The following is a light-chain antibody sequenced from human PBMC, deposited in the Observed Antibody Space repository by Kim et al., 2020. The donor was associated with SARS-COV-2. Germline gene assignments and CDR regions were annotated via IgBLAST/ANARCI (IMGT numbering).Light chain of an antibody. CDR3: QQYASLPLT. V-gene: IGKV3-20*01. J-gene: IGKJ4*01. CDR2: GAS. Sequence: SPGDRAPLSCRASQSVSSNYLAWYQQKPGQAPRLLIRGASSRVTGIPDRFSGSGSGTDFSLTISRLEPEDFAVYYCQQYASLPLTFGGGTKVDIK. CDR1: QSVSSNY.